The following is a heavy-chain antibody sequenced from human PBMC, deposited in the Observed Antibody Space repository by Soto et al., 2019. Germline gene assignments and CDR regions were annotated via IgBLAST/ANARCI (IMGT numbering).Heavy chain of an antibody. CDR3: ARDYHYGSGSYSSKNWFDP. Sequence: ASVKVSCKASGYTFTSYGISWVRQAPGQGLEWMGWISAYNGNTNYAQKLQGRVTMTTDTSTSTAYMELRSLRSDDTAVYYCARDYHYGSGSYSSKNWFDPWGQGTLVTVSS. CDR1: GYTFTSYG. CDR2: ISAYNGNT. J-gene: IGHJ5*02. V-gene: IGHV1-18*01. D-gene: IGHD3-10*01.